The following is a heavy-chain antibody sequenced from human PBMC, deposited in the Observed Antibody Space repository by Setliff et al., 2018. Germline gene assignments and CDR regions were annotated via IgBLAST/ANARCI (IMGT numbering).Heavy chain of an antibody. D-gene: IGHD5-18*01. Sequence: ASVKVSCKTSGYPFIEHYVNWVRQAPGQGLEWMGWIRPNGGGTHYAQKFQGRVTMTRDTSISTAYMELSSLRSDDTAVYYCARFSGHNYGSFDSWGQGTLVTVSS. CDR1: GYPFIEHY. J-gene: IGHJ4*02. V-gene: IGHV1-2*02. CDR2: IRPNGGGT. CDR3: ARFSGHNYGSFDS.